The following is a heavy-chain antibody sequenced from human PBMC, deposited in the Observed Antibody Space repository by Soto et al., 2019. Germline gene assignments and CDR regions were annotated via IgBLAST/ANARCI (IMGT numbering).Heavy chain of an antibody. CDR1: GGSISSSSYY. D-gene: IGHD3-3*01. CDR2: IYYSGST. CDR3: ARYNSDDFWSGCFDY. V-gene: IGHV4-39*01. J-gene: IGHJ4*02. Sequence: QLQLQESGPGLVKPSETLSLTCTVSGGSISSSSYYWGWIRQPPGKGLEWIGSIYYSGSTYYNPSLKSRVTISVDTSKNQFSLKLSSVTAADTAVYYCARYNSDDFWSGCFDYWGQGTLVTVSS.